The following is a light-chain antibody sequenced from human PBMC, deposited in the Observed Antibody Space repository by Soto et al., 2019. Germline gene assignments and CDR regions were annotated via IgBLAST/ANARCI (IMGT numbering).Light chain of an antibody. CDR2: EVS. CDR1: SSDVGGYNF. CDR3: NSYTSSRTLV. J-gene: IGLJ3*02. V-gene: IGLV2-14*01. Sequence: SALTQPASVSGSPGQSITISCTGTSSDVGGYNFVSWYQQHPGKAPKLMIYEVSNRPSGVSNRFSGSKSGNTASLTISGLQAEDEADYYCNSYTSSRTLVFGGGTKLTVL.